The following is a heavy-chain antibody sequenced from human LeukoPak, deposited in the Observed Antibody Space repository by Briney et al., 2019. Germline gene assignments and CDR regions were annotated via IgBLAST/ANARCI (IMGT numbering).Heavy chain of an antibody. CDR2: INQAGSKG. J-gene: IGHJ4*02. V-gene: IGHV3-7*01. CDR3: SRESWSQDY. D-gene: IGHD6-13*01. CDR1: GFTFTDYF. Sequence: PGGSLRLSCVASGFTFTDYFMTWVRQAPGKGLEWVAHINQAGSKGNYVDSVRGRFTISRDNAKNSLYLQMDSLRAEDTATYYCSRESWSQDYWGQGILVTVSS.